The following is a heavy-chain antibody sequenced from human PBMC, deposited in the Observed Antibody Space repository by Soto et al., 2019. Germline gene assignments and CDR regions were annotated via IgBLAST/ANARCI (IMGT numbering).Heavy chain of an antibody. J-gene: IGHJ4*02. CDR1: GFTFTNYA. D-gene: IGHD2-15*01. CDR2: VSSGGST. V-gene: IGHV3-23*01. Sequence: PGGSLRLSCAASGFTFTNYAMGWVRQAPGKGLEWVSVVSSGGSTYYADSATGRFTVSRDNSKNTLSLQMNSLRAEDTAVYYCAKRRGAGGHFDYWGQGALVTVSS. CDR3: AKRRGAGGHFDY.